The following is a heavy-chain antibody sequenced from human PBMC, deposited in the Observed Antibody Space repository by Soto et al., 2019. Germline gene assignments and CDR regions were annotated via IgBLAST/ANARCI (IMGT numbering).Heavy chain of an antibody. Sequence: SETLSLTCTVSGGSISSRSHYWGWIRQPPGKGLEWIGSIYYSGSTYYNPSLKSRVTISVDTSKNQFSLKLSSVTAADTAVYYCAGTYYYDSSGYYSIYAFDIWGQGTMVTVSS. J-gene: IGHJ3*02. CDR1: GGSISSRSHY. V-gene: IGHV4-39*01. CDR2: IYYSGST. CDR3: AGTYYYDSSGYYSIYAFDI. D-gene: IGHD3-22*01.